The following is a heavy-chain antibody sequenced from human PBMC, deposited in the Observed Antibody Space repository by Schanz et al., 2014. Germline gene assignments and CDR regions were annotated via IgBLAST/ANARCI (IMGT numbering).Heavy chain of an antibody. D-gene: IGHD3-3*01. CDR1: GFTFSGFW. Sequence: EVQLAESGGGLVQPGGSLRLSCAASGFTFSGFWMTWVRQAPGKGLEWVANIKKDGSEKYYVDSVKGRFTISRDNAKISLFLQMNSLRPEGTAVYYCARGRVRESWGQGTLVTVSS. V-gene: IGHV3-7*01. CDR3: ARGRVRES. J-gene: IGHJ5*02. CDR2: IKKDGSEK.